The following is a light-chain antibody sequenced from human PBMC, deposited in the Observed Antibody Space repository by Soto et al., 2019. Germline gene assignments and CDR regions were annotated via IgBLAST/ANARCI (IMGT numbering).Light chain of an antibody. CDR1: SGHSNYV. CDR2: VNTEGSH. Sequence: QPVLTQSPSASASLGASVKLTCTLSSGHSNYVIAWHQQQPEKGPRFLMKVNTEGSHSKGDGIPDRFSGSSSGAERYLTISSLQSEDEADYYCQTWGTGIVVFGGGTKLTVL. V-gene: IGLV4-69*02. CDR3: QTWGTGIVV. J-gene: IGLJ2*01.